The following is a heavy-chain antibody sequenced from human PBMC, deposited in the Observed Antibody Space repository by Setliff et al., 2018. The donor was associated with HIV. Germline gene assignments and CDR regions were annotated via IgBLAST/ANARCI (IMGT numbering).Heavy chain of an antibody. J-gene: IGHJ4*02. CDR2: MNPYSGDT. V-gene: IGHV1-8*01. Sequence: ASVKVSCKAFGYTFASYELYWVRQPPGQGLEWMGWMNPYSGDTGSAQKFQGRVSLTSNTAISTAYMELSSLRSEDTAVYYCAREGPPHDSSGQSLDYWGQGTLVTVSS. CDR1: GYTFASYE. CDR3: AREGPPHDSSGQSLDY. D-gene: IGHD3-22*01.